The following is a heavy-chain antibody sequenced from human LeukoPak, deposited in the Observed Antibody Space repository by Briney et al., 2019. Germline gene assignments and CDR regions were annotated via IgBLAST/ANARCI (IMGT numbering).Heavy chain of an antibody. J-gene: IGHJ4*02. CDR3: ARQWFGDY. D-gene: IGHD3-10*01. CDR2: ITSSGTNI. Sequence: KTGGSLRLSCAASGFTLSDYYMSWIRQTPGKGPEWLSYITSSGTNIYYADSVKGRFTVSRDNAKNSLYLQMNSLRAEDTAVYYCARQWFGDYWGQGTLVTVSS. CDR1: GFTLSDYY. V-gene: IGHV3-11*01.